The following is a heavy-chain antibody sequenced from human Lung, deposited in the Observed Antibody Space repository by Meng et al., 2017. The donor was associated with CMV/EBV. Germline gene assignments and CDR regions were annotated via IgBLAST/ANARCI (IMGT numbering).Heavy chain of an antibody. Sequence: GGSXRLXXAASGFILSSYWMSWVRQAPGKGLEWVANIKQDGSEKYYVDSVRGRFTISRDNAKSSLYLQMNGLRAEDTAVYYCARNPVTNRRGSHFDCWAQGTXVTVSS. CDR1: GFILSSYW. CDR3: ARNPVTNRRGSHFDC. V-gene: IGHV3-7*01. J-gene: IGHJ4*02. CDR2: IKQDGSEK. D-gene: IGHD4-17*01.